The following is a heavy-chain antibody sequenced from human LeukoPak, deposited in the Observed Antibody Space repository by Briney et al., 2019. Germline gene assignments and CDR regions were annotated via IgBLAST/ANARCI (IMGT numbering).Heavy chain of an antibody. D-gene: IGHD3-22*01. CDR2: MNPNSGNT. V-gene: IGHV1-8*01. CDR3: ARSPYYYDSSGYGVLDY. CDR1: GYTFTSYD. Sequence: ASVKVSCKASGYTFTSYDINWVRQATGQGLEWMGWMNPNSGNTGYAQKFQGRVTMTRNTSISTAYMELSSLRSEDTAVYYCARSPYYYDSSGYGVLDYWGQGTLVTVSS. J-gene: IGHJ4*02.